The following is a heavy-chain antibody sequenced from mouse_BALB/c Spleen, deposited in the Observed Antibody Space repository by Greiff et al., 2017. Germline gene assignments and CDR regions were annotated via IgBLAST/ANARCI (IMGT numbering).Heavy chain of an antibody. CDR3: AMDY. CDR2: IYPGSGNT. J-gene: IGHJ4*01. V-gene: IGHV1-63*01. CDR1: GYAFTNYW. Sequence: VQLQQSGAELVRPGTSVKISCKASGYAFTNYWLGWVKQRPGHGLEWIGDIYPGSGNTYYNEKFKGKATLTADKSSSTAYMQLSSLTSEDSAVYFCAMDYWGQGTSVTVSS.